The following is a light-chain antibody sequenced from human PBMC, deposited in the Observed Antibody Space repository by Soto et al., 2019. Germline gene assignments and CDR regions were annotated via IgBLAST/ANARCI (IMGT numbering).Light chain of an antibody. V-gene: IGKV3-11*01. CDR3: LQDINYPWT. CDR2: DAS. CDR1: QSVSSY. Sequence: EIVLTQSPATLSLSPGERATLSFRASQSVSSYLAWYQQKPGQAPRLLIYDASNRATGIPARFSGSGSGTDFTLAISSLQPEDSATYYCLQDINYPWTFGQGTKVDIK. J-gene: IGKJ1*01.